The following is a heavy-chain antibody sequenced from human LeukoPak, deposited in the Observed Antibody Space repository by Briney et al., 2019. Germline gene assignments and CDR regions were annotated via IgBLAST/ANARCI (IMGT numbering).Heavy chain of an antibody. V-gene: IGHV4-59*01. CDR1: GGSISSYY. D-gene: IGHD3-16*01. CDR2: LYYSGST. CDR3: ARGKSLAYFDY. Sequence: SETLSLTCTVSGGSISSYYWSWIRQPPGKGLEWIGNLYYSGSTNYNPSLKSRVTISVDTSKNQFSLKLSSVTAADTAVYYCARGKSLAYFDYWGQGTLVTVSS. J-gene: IGHJ4*02.